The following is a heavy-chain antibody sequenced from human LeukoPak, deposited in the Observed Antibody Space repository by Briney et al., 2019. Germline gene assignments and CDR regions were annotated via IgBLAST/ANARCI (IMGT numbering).Heavy chain of an antibody. CDR2: INHSGST. Sequence: SETLSLTCAVYGGSFSGYYWSWIRQPPGKGLEWIGEINHSGSTNYNPSLKSRVTISVDTSKNQFSLKLSSVTAADTAVYYCAKPQWEILHGGSFHIWGQGTMVTVSS. V-gene: IGHV4-34*01. D-gene: IGHD1-26*01. CDR1: GGSFSGYY. J-gene: IGHJ3*02. CDR3: AKPQWEILHGGSFHI.